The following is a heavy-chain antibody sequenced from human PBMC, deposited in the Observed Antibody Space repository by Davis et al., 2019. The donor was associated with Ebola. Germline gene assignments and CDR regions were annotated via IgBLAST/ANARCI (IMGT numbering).Heavy chain of an antibody. Sequence: ASVKVSCKASGYTFTSYAMHWVRQAPGQRLEWMGWINAGNGNTKYSQKFQGRVTITRDTSTSTAYMELRSLRSDDTAVYYCARGVTMVRGTFWCDYWGQGTLVTVSS. D-gene: IGHD3-10*01. CDR3: ARGVTMVRGTFWCDY. CDR2: INAGNGNT. V-gene: IGHV1-3*01. J-gene: IGHJ4*02. CDR1: GYTFTSYA.